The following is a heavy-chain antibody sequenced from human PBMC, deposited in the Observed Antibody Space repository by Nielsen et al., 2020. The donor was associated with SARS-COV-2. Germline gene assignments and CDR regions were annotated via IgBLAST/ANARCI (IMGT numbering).Heavy chain of an antibody. J-gene: IGHJ6*02. V-gene: IGHV3-21*01. CDR1: GFTFSNAW. Sequence: GESLKISCAASGFTFSNAWMSWVRQAPGKGLEWVSSISSSSSYIYYADSVKGRFTISRDNAKNSLYLQMNSLRAEDTAVYYCASPGYCSSTSCYDYYYYGMDVWGQGTTVTVSS. CDR3: ASPGYCSSTSCYDYYYYGMDV. CDR2: ISSSSSYI. D-gene: IGHD2-2*03.